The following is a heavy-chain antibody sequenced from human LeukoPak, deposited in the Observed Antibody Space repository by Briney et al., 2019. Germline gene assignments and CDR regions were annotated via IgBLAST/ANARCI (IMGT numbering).Heavy chain of an antibody. V-gene: IGHV3-30*01. D-gene: IGHD3-3*01. Sequence: GGSLRLSRAAGGFSLSNYAIQWVRQAPGKGLEWVAVISYDGSKIFYADSVKGRFTISRDNSKNTVFLQMNSLKTDDTAEYHSAGSTGGWSGSPPDVWGKGTTVTVSS. CDR2: ISYDGSKI. J-gene: IGHJ6*04. CDR1: GFSLSNYA. CDR3: AGSTGGWSGSPPDV.